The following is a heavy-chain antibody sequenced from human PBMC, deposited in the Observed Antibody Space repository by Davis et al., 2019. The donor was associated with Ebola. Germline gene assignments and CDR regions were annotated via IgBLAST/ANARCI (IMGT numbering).Heavy chain of an antibody. D-gene: IGHD3-3*01. J-gene: IGHJ6*02. Sequence: SETLSLTCTVSGGSIYNYYWTWIRQSPGKGLEWIGHIYDTAMTDYNPSLKSRVTISVDTSKNQFSLKLSSVTAADTAVYYCARPRYITIFGVVHGMDVWGQGTTVTVSS. V-gene: IGHV4-59*12. CDR3: ARPRYITIFGVVHGMDV. CDR1: GGSIYNYY. CDR2: IYDTAMT.